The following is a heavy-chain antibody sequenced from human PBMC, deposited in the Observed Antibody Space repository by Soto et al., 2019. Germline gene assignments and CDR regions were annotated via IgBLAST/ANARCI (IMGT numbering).Heavy chain of an antibody. D-gene: IGHD5-12*01. CDR1: GYSFAGYR. J-gene: IGHJ4*02. CDR3: AHKIYDSNTGPNFQYYFDS. Sequence: PGGSLKISCXGYGYSFAGYRMTWVRKKPRKRPECMGRIDPSDCQTYYSPSFWSHVTTPATKPITTVFLQWSSPSASGTDMYYSAHKIYDSNTGPNFQYYFDSWGQGNPVTVSS. V-gene: IGHV5-10-1*01. CDR2: IDPSDCQT.